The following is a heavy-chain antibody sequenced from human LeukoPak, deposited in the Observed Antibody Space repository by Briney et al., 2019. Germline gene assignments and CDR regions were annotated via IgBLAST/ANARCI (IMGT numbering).Heavy chain of an antibody. J-gene: IGHJ4*02. CDR1: LYSFTNYW. CDR3: ARHRPGYSGGPYYFDS. D-gene: IGHD6-19*01. Sequence: GESLKISCEGSLYSFTNYWIAWVRQMPGKGLEWMGIIYPCDSDTIYSPSFQGQVTISADRSIDTAYLQWSSLKASDTAIYYCARHRPGYSGGPYYFDSWGQGTPVTVSS. V-gene: IGHV5-51*01. CDR2: IYPCDSDT.